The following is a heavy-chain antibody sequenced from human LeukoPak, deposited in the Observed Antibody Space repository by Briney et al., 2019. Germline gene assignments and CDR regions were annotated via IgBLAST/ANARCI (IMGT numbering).Heavy chain of an antibody. CDR3: ARGVLGDFWSGYPYYYGVDV. J-gene: IGHJ6*02. V-gene: IGHV4-34*01. D-gene: IGHD3-3*01. CDR1: GGSFSGYY. CDR2: INHSGST. Sequence: SETLSLTCAVYGGSFSGYYWSWIRQPPGKGLEWIGEINHSGSTNYNPSLKSRVTISVDTSKNQFSLKLSSVTAADTAVYYCARGVLGDFWSGYPYYYGVDVWGQGTTVTVSS.